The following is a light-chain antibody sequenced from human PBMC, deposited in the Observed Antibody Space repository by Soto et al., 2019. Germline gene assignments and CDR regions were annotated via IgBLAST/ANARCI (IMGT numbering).Light chain of an antibody. J-gene: IGLJ3*02. CDR1: SSNIGENY. Sequence: SVLTQPPSVSAAPGQKVTISCSGSSSNIGENYVSWYQQLPGTAPKFLIYQNNKRPSGIPDRFSGSKSGTSATLGITGLQTGDEADYYCGTWDSSLSAWVFGGGTKVTVL. CDR2: QNN. CDR3: GTWDSSLSAWV. V-gene: IGLV1-51*02.